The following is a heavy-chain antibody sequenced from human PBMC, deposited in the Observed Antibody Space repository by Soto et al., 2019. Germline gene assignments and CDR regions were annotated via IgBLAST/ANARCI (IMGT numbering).Heavy chain of an antibody. D-gene: IGHD2-2*01. CDR2: IIPFFGSA. Sequence: QAQLEQSGAEVKKPGSSVKVSCKASGDTFGSYAISWVRQAPGQGLEWMGGIIPFFGSAKYAQKFQGRVTITADKSTSTAYMELTSLRSEDTAVYFCATGSPYCTNTSCYTGYYGMNVWGQGTTVTVSS. V-gene: IGHV1-69*06. J-gene: IGHJ6*02. CDR1: GDTFGSYA. CDR3: ATGSPYCTNTSCYTGYYGMNV.